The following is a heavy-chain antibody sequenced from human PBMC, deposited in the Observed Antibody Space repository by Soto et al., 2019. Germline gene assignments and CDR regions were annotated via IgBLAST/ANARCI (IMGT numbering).Heavy chain of an antibody. D-gene: IGHD6-13*01. V-gene: IGHV4-59*01. CDR2: IYYTGST. CDR3: ARVGSSWYLGMDV. Sequence: PSETLSLTSTFTGGSISNYYWSWIRQPPGMGLEWIGYIYYTGSTNYNPSLKSRVTISVDTSKNQFSLKLSSVTAADTAVYYCARVGSSWYLGMDVWGQGTTVTVS. J-gene: IGHJ6*02. CDR1: GGSISNYY.